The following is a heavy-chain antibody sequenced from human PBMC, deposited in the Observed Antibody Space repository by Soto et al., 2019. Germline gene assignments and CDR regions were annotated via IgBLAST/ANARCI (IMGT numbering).Heavy chain of an antibody. CDR1: GFIFSNYG. V-gene: IGHV3-33*01. Sequence: QVQLVESGGGVVQPGTSLRLSCEAPGFIFSNYGMHWVRQAPGKGLEWVTVMWYDGSNEDYADSVKGRFTISRDNSKNTLYLQMNSLRADDTAVYYCARGGYTYGLYWGYFDLWGRGTLVTVSS. D-gene: IGHD5-18*01. CDR3: ARGGYTYGLYWGYFDL. J-gene: IGHJ2*01. CDR2: MWYDGSNE.